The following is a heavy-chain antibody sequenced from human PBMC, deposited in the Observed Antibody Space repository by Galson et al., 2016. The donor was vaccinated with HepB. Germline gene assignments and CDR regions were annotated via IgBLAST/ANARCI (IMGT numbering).Heavy chain of an antibody. CDR3: TKQVAEGGRGDT. V-gene: IGHV3-30*18. CDR2: LSYNGLNQ. CDR1: GFSFSTYA. Sequence: SLRLSCAGSGFSFSTYAMSWVRQAPGKGLEWVAGLSYNGLNQHYPDSLMGRFTVSRDNSKSIMYLQMDSLRPDDTAVYYCTKQVAEGGRGDTWGQGTVVTVPS. J-gene: IGHJ5*02. D-gene: IGHD2-15*01.